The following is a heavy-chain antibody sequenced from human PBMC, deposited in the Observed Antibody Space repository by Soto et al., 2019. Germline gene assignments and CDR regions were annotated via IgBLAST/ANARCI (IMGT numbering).Heavy chain of an antibody. D-gene: IGHD3-10*01. J-gene: IGHJ4*02. Sequence: QLQLQESGPGLVKPSETLSLTCTVSGGSISSSSYYWGWIRQPPGKGLACIGIIYYSGSTYSHPSLKSRVTISVDTAKNQFSLKLSSVTAADTAVYYCARRPSGSYSDYWGQGTLVTVSS. CDR2: IYYSGST. CDR1: GGSISSSSYY. CDR3: ARRPSGSYSDY. V-gene: IGHV4-39*01.